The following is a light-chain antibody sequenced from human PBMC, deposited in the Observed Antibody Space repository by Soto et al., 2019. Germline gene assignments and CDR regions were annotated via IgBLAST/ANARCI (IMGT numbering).Light chain of an antibody. Sequence: QSALSQPISLSGVPGQGITISCTGNSNDIGTYDYVCWYQQHPGKAPRLLIHGVHNRSPGISGRFSASKSGLTASLTISGLQAEDEADYYCTAFSANRVYRFGPGTKV. CDR3: TAFSANRVYR. CDR2: GVH. J-gene: IGLJ1*01. V-gene: IGLV2-14*01. CDR1: SNDIGTYDY.